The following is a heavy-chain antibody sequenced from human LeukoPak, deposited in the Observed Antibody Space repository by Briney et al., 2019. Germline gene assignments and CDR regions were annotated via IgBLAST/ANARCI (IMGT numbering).Heavy chain of an antibody. Sequence: GGSLRLSCVASGFTFSSYSMNWVRRAPGKGLEWVSAISGSGGSTYYADSVKGRFTISRDNSKNTLYLQMNSLRAEDTAVYYCVKSLLGIAVAGQPDYWGQGTLVTVSS. V-gene: IGHV3-23*01. J-gene: IGHJ4*02. D-gene: IGHD6-19*01. CDR2: ISGSGGST. CDR3: VKSLLGIAVAGQPDY. CDR1: GFTFSSYS.